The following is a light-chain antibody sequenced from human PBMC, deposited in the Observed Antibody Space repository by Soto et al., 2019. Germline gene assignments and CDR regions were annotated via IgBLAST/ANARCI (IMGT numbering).Light chain of an antibody. Sequence: DIQMTQSPSSLSASVGDRVTITCRASQSISDYLNWYQQIPGKSPKLLIYAASGLQSGVPSRFSGSGSGTDFPSTNSSLQNEDFGTYFCQKSPSKPPPFGGGTKVRIK. J-gene: IGKJ4*01. CDR1: QSISDY. CDR2: AAS. V-gene: IGKV1-39*01. CDR3: QKSPSKPPP.